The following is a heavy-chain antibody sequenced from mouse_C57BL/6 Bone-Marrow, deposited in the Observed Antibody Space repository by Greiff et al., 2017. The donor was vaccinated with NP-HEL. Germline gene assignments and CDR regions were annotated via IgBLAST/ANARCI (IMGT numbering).Heavy chain of an antibody. CDR1: GYTFTDYE. J-gene: IGHJ3*01. Sequence: VQLQQSGAELVRPGASVTLSCKASGYTFTDYEMHWVKQTPVHGLEWIGAIDPETGGTAYNQKFKGKAILTADKSSSTAYMELRSLTSEDSAVYYCTDSNYYGSSYTWFAYWGQGTLVTVSA. CDR3: TDSNYYGSSYTWFAY. D-gene: IGHD1-1*01. V-gene: IGHV1-15*01. CDR2: IDPETGGT.